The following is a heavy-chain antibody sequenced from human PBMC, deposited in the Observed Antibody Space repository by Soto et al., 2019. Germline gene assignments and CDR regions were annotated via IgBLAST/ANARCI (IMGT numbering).Heavy chain of an antibody. CDR2: INHSGST. CDR3: ARGAGLIAAAAIDDY. Sequence: SETLSLTCAVYGGSFSGYYWSWIRQPPGKGLEWIGEINHSGSTNYNPSLKSRVTISVDTSKYQFSLKLSSVTAADTAVYYCARGAGLIAAAAIDDYWGQGTLVTVSS. V-gene: IGHV4-34*01. CDR1: GGSFSGYY. D-gene: IGHD6-13*01. J-gene: IGHJ4*02.